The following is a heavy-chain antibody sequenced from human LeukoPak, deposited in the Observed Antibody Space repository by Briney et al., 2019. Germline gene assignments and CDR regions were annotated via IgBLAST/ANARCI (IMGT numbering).Heavy chain of an antibody. J-gene: IGHJ6*02. V-gene: IGHV3-33*01. CDR1: GFTFSSYG. Sequence: GRSLRLSCAASGFTFSSYGMHWVRQAPGKGLEWVAVIWYDGSNKYYADSVKGRFTISRDNSKNTLYLRMNSLRAEDTTVYYCARDVDPGNHYYYYGMDVWGQGTTVTVSS. CDR3: ARDVDPGNHYYYYGMDV. D-gene: IGHD2-21*01. CDR2: IWYDGSNK.